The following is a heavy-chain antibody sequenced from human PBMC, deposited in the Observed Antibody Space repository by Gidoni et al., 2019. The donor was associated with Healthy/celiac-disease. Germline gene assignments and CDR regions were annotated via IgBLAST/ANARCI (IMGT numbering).Heavy chain of an antibody. Sequence: QVQLQQWGAGLLKPSETLSLTCAVYGVSFSGYYWSWIRQPPGKGLEWIGEINHSGSTNYNPSLKSRVTISVDTSKNQFSLKLSSVTAADTAVYYCARGRRGLWLQPFKEPVRKRGDAFDIWGQGTMVTVSS. D-gene: IGHD5-18*01. CDR3: ARGRRGLWLQPFKEPVRKRGDAFDI. CDR2: INHSGST. J-gene: IGHJ3*02. V-gene: IGHV4-34*01. CDR1: GVSFSGYY.